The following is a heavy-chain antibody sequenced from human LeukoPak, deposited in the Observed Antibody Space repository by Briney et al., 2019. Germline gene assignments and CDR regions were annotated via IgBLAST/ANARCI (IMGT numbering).Heavy chain of an antibody. CDR1: GGSISSSNW. CDR2: IYHSGST. J-gene: IGHJ4*02. V-gene: IGHV4-4*02. CDR3: AGDAATGRDY. Sequence: SETLSLTCAVSGGSISSSNWWSWVRQPPGKGLEWIGEIYHSGSTNYNPSLKGRVTMSVDKSKNQFSLKLSSVTAADTAVYYCAGDAATGRDYWGQGTLVTVSS. D-gene: IGHD6-13*01.